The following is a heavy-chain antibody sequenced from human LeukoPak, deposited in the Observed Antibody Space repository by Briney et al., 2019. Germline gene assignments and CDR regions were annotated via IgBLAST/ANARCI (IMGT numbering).Heavy chain of an antibody. J-gene: IGHJ4*02. CDR1: GYTFTGYY. CDR3: TRDLRKLRITMVRGIDY. V-gene: IGHV1-2*02. Sequence: ASVKVSCKASGYTFTGYYMHWVRQAPGQGLEWMGWINPNSGGTNYAQKLQGRVTMTTDTSTSTAYMELRSLRSDDTAVYYCTRDLRKLRITMVRGIDYWGQGTLVTVSS. D-gene: IGHD3-10*01. CDR2: INPNSGGT.